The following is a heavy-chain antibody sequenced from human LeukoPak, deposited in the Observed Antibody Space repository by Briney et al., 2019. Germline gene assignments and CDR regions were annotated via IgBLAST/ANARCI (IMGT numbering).Heavy chain of an antibody. CDR2: IYPGDSDT. D-gene: IGHD3-22*01. CDR1: GYSFTSYR. V-gene: IGHV5-51*01. Sequence: PGESLKISCKGSGYSFTSYRIGWVRQMPGKGLEWMGIIYPGDSDTRYSPSFQGQVTISADKSISTAYLQWSSLKASDTAMYYCARSYYDSSGYYPGWFDPWGQGTLVTVSS. J-gene: IGHJ5*02. CDR3: ARSYYDSSGYYPGWFDP.